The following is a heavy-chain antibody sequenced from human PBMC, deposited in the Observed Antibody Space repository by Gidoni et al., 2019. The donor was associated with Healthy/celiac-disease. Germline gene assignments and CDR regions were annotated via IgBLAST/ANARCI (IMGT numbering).Heavy chain of an antibody. J-gene: IGHJ6*02. Sequence: QVQLVQSGAEVKKPGASVKVSCKASGYTFTSYDINWVRQATGQGLEWMGWMNPNSGNTGYAQKFQGRVTMTRNTSISTAYMELSSLRSEDTAVYYCARGREGRWQWLLTGYSMDVWGQGTTVTVSS. V-gene: IGHV1-8*01. CDR2: MNPNSGNT. CDR3: ARGREGRWQWLLTGYSMDV. CDR1: GYTFTSYD. D-gene: IGHD6-19*01.